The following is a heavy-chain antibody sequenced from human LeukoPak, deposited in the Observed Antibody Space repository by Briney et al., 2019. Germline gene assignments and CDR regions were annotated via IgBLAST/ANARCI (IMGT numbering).Heavy chain of an antibody. J-gene: IGHJ3*02. D-gene: IGHD3-10*01. CDR2: ISAYNGNT. V-gene: IGHV1-18*01. Sequence: ASVKVSCTASGYTFITYGISWVRQAPGQGLEWMGWISAYNGNTNYAQKFQGRVTMTTDTSTSTAYMELRSLRSYDTAVYYCARGYSRFGESTDAFDIWGQGTMVTVSS. CDR3: ARGYSRFGESTDAFDI. CDR1: GYTFITYG.